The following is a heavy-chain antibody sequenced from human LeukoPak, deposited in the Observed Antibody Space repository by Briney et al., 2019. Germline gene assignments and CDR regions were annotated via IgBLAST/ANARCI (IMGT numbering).Heavy chain of an antibody. D-gene: IGHD3-9*01. V-gene: IGHV4-59*08. CDR3: ARHPDLRYYRGWFDY. J-gene: IGHJ4*02. CDR2: IYHSGST. Sequence: SETLSLTCTVSGGSISTYYWSWIRQPPGKGLEWIGYIYHSGSTNYNPSLKSRVTISVDTSKNQFSLKLSSVTAADTAVYYCARHPDLRYYRGWFDYWGQGTLVTVSS. CDR1: GGSISTYY.